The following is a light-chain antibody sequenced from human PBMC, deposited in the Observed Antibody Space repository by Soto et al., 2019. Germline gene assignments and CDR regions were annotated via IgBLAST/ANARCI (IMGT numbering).Light chain of an antibody. CDR3: MQDTPWPWT. Sequence: DVVMTQSPLSLPVTLGQPASISCRSSQSLIHSDGSTYLNWFQQRPGQSPRRLIYEVSDRDSGVPDRFSGSGSGTDFTLKISRVEAEDVGIYYCMQDTPWPWTFGQGTEVEIK. V-gene: IGKV2-30*02. CDR1: QSLIHSDGSTY. CDR2: EVS. J-gene: IGKJ1*01.